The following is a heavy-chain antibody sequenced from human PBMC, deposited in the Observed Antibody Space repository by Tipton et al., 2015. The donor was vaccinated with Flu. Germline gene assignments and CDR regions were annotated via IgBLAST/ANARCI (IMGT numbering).Heavy chain of an antibody. V-gene: IGHV4-59*01. CDR2: IYYSGST. J-gene: IGHJ6*02. Sequence: TLSLTCTVSGGSISSYYWSWIRQPPGKGLEWIGYIYYSGSTNYNPSLKSRVTISVDTSKNQFSLKLSSVTAADTAVYFCARWPRDGRYAYYYGMDVWGQGTTVTVSS. D-gene: IGHD3-16*01. CDR3: ARWPRDGRYAYYYGMDV. CDR1: GGSISSYY.